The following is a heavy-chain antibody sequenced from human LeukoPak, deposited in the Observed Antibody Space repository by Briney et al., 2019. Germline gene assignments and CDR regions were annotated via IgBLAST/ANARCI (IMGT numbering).Heavy chain of an antibody. CDR1: GGSFSSGSSY. V-gene: IGHV4-61*01. D-gene: IGHD3-10*01. J-gene: IGHJ3*02. CDR3: ARSDYHNSGSHTVFDAFDI. CDR2: IYKSGST. Sequence: SETLSLTCIVSGGSFSSGSSYWSWIRQPPGKGLEWIGHIYKSGSTNYNVSLKSRVTMSVDTSKNQFSLKLSSVTAADTAMYYCARSDYHNSGSHTVFDAFDIWGQGTRVTVSS.